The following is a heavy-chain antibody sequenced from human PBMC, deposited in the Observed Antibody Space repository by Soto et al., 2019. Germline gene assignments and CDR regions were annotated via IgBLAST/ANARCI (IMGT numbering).Heavy chain of an antibody. J-gene: IGHJ4*02. Sequence: SETLSLTCTVSGGSISSGGYYWSWIRQHPGKGLEWIGEINHSGSTNYNPSLKSRVTISVDTSKNQFSLKLSSVTAADTAVYYCARLASSWLDYWGQGTLVTVSS. V-gene: IGHV4-31*03. D-gene: IGHD6-13*01. CDR1: GGSISSGGYY. CDR2: INHSGST. CDR3: ARLASSWLDY.